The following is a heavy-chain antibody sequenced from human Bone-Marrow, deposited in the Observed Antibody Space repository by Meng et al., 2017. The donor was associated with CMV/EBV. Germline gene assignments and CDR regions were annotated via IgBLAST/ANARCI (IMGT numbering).Heavy chain of an antibody. CDR1: GYTFSSYA. Sequence: SVKVSCKASGYTFSSYAISWVRQAPGQGLEWMGGIIPIFGTANYAQKFQGRVTITADKSTSTAYMELSSLRSEDTAVYYCAELTMIEDYYGMDVWGQGTTVTVSS. J-gene: IGHJ6*01. V-gene: IGHV1-69*06. CDR2: IIPIFGTA. CDR3: AELTMIEDYYGMDV. D-gene: IGHD3-22*01.